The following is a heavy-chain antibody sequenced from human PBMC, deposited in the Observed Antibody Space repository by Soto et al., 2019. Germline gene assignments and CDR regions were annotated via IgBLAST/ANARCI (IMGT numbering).Heavy chain of an antibody. V-gene: IGHV3-23*01. CDR3: ARGFSAGKGSPPDF. CDR2: ISGSGGST. CDR1: RYSVETSA. J-gene: IGHJ4*02. D-gene: IGHD6-13*01. Sequence: PAGSMRLSRASCRYSVETSAVTLARQAQGKGLDWVSAISGSGGSTYSADSVKGRFTISRDNSKNTLYLQMSSLRAEDTAVYYCARGFSAGKGSPPDFWGQGSRVTVSS.